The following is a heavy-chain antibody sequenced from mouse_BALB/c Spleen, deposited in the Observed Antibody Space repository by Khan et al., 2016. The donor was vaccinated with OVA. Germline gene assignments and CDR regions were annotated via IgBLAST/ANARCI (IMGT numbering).Heavy chain of an antibody. D-gene: IGHD2-10*01. V-gene: IGHV2-6-7*01. Sequence: QVQLQQPGPGLVAPSQSLSITCTVSGFSLNSYGVNWVRQPPGKGLEWLGMIWGDGSTDYNSALKSRLSISKDKSKSQVFLKMNSLQTDDTAMYYCARAYYGNYREAMDYWGQGTSVTVSS. CDR3: ARAYYGNYREAMDY. CDR1: GFSLNSYG. CDR2: IWGDGST. J-gene: IGHJ4*01.